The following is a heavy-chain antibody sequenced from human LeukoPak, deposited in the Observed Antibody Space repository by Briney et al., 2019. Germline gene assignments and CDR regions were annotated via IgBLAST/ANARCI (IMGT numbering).Heavy chain of an antibody. V-gene: IGHV4-59*01. CDR3: ARNYGGNSPGWFDP. Sequence: PSETLSLTCSVSGDSISNYYWSWIRQPPGKGLEWIGYTYYSGSTNYNPSLKSRVTISVDTSKNQFSLKLSSVTAADTAVYYCARNYGGNSPGWFDPWGQGTLVTVSS. D-gene: IGHD4-23*01. CDR2: TYYSGST. CDR1: GDSISNYY. J-gene: IGHJ5*02.